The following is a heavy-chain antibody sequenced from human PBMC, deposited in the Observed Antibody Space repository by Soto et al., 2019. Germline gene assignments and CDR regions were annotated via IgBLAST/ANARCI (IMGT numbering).Heavy chain of an antibody. CDR3: ARHELGYFSGGSCPYYLDH. J-gene: IGHJ4*02. CDR1: GGSISNYY. V-gene: IGHV4-59*08. CDR2: IYYSGDA. Sequence: PSETLSLTCTVSGGSISNYYWSWIRQPPGKGLEWIGYIYYSGDAKYNPSLKSRVLISVDTSKNQFSLKLSSVTAADTAVYYCARHELGYFSGGSCPYYLDHWGQGTLVTVSS. D-gene: IGHD2-15*01.